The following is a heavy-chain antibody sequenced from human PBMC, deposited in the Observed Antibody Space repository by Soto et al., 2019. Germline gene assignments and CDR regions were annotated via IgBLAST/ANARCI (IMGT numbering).Heavy chain of an antibody. Sequence: QVPLQESGPGLVRPSETLSLTCTVSGDSMSPFYWNWIRQSPGKGLEWIGYIYYSGDHNYNPSLKSRVAISVDTSKNQFYLKLSSVTAADTAVYYCARGVYDYWSGYYAGSGLDVWGQGTTVIVSS. V-gene: IGHV4-59*13. CDR3: ARGVYDYWSGYYAGSGLDV. D-gene: IGHD3-3*01. CDR1: GDSMSPFY. CDR2: IYYSGDH. J-gene: IGHJ6*02.